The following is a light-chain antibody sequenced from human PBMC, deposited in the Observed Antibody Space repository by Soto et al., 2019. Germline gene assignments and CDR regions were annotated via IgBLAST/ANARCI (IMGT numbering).Light chain of an antibody. J-gene: IGKJ1*01. CDR1: QSISSW. CDR3: QQYYSYWT. V-gene: IGKV1-5*01. CDR2: DAS. Sequence: MNNSPSTLSAKVGARVTITCRASQSISSWLAWYQQKPGKAPKLLIYDASSLESGVPSRFTVIGSGTEFTLPLSSLQPDDFATDDCQQYYSYWTFGQGTKVDIK.